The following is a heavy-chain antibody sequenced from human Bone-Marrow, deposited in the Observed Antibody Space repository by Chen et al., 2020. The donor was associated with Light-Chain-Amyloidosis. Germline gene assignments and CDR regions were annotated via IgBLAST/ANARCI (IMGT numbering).Heavy chain of an antibody. D-gene: IGHD3-22*01. CDR1: GGSISSSSYY. V-gene: IGHV4-39*07. CDR2: IYYSGST. Sequence: QLQLQESGPGLVKPSETLSLTCTVSGGSISSSSYYWGWIRQPPGKGLEWIGSIYYSGSTYYNPSLKSRVTISVDTSKNQFSLQLTSVTAADTAVYFCARVGSDYYDNSGFYPLDYWGQGTLVTVSS. J-gene: IGHJ4*02. CDR3: ARVGSDYYDNSGFYPLDY.